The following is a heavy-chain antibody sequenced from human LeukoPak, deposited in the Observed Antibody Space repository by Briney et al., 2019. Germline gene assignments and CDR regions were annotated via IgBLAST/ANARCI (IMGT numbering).Heavy chain of an antibody. CDR2: INHSGST. J-gene: IGHJ4*02. V-gene: IGHV4-34*01. CDR3: ASRTYDSSGYYYLFDY. Sequence: PSETLSLTCAVYGGSFSGYYWSWIRQPPGKGLERIGEINHSGSTNYNPSLKSRVTISVDTSKNQFSLKLSSVTAADTAVYYCASRTYDSSGYYYLFDYWGQGTLVTVSS. CDR1: GGSFSGYY. D-gene: IGHD3-22*01.